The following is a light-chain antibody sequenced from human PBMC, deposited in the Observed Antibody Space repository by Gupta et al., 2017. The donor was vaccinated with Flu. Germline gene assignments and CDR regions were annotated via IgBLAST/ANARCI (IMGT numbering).Light chain of an antibody. J-gene: IGKJ4*01. CDR3: QQNSSSHL. V-gene: IGKV3-20*01. CDR2: GPS. Sequence: EIVLTQSPGTLSLSPGERATLSCRASQNVGSTYLAWYQQKPGQAPRLLMYGPSRRATGIPDRFSGSGSGTDFTLTSSRLEPEDFAVYYCQQNSSSHLFGGGTKVEIK. CDR1: QNVGSTY.